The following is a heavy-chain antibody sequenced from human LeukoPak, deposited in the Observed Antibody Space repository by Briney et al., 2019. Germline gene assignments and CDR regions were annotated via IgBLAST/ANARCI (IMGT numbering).Heavy chain of an antibody. CDR1: GTCFTSSW. CDR2: ISPGDSDT. D-gene: IGHD1-26*01. J-gene: IGHJ4*02. V-gene: IGHV5-51*01. Sequence: GASLKICCKGCGTCFTSSWIGWVRPMPGKGLEWVGIISPGDSDTRYSPSFQGQVTISADKSITTAYLQWSSLKASDTAMYYCARRHHEWELLDYWGQGTLVTVS. CDR3: ARRHHEWELLDY.